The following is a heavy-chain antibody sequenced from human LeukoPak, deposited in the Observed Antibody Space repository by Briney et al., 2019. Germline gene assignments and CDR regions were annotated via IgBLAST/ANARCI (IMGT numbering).Heavy chain of an antibody. CDR3: ESQRIGATDY. V-gene: IGHV3-21*01. CDR1: GFDFSTYS. CDR2: ISGKSDYI. Sequence: GGSLRLSCAASGFDFSTYSMNWVRQAPGKGLEWVSSISGKSDYIYYVDSVKGRFTVSRDNAKNSVFLQMNSLRAEDTAVYYCESQRIGATDYWGQGTLVTVSS. J-gene: IGHJ4*02. D-gene: IGHD3-3*01.